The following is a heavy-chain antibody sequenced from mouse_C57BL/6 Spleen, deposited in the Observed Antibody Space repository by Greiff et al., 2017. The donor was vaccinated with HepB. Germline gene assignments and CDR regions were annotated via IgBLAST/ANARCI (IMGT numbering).Heavy chain of an antibody. Sequence: EVQRVESGGGLVKPGGSLKLSCAASGFTFSDYGMHWVRQAPEKGLEWVAYISSGSSTIYYADTVKGRFTISRDNDKNTLVLQKTSLRSEDTAMYYCARRGYYRSSYYFDCWGQGTTLTVSS. V-gene: IGHV5-17*01. CDR1: GFTFSDYG. CDR2: ISSGSSTI. J-gene: IGHJ2*01. D-gene: IGHD1-1*01. CDR3: ARRGYYRSSYYFDC.